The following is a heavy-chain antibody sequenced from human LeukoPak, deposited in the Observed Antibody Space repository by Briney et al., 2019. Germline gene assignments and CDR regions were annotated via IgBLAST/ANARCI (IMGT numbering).Heavy chain of an antibody. CDR1: GFTFSSYA. CDR3: AKDFWSGYYPTY. J-gene: IGHJ4*02. Sequence: PGGSLRLSCAASGFTFSSYAMSWVRQAPGKGLEWVSGSGSGGSTHYADSVKGRLTISRDNSKNTLYLQMNSLRAEDTAVYYCAKDFWSGYYPTYWGQGTLVTVSS. CDR2: SGSGGST. D-gene: IGHD3-3*01. V-gene: IGHV3-23*01.